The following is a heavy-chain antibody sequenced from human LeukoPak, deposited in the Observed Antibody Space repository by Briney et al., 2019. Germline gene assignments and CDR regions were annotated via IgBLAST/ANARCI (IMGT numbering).Heavy chain of an antibody. J-gene: IGHJ4*02. CDR3: ARSRVWRHSRLVFDY. CDR2: VYPDESGA. CDR1: GCGFSSFW. D-gene: IGHD3-16*01. V-gene: IGHV5-51*01. Sequence: GEYLKISSQGSGCGFSSFWVGWVRPKPGKGGEWMGGVYPDESGARYSPSFRGQITLSADKSIDHTYLQWSSMRAVDTAVYFFARSRVWRHSRLVFDYWGQGTPVTVSS.